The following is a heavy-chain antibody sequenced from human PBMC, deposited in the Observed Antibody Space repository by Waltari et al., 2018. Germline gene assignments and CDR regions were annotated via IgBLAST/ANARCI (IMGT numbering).Heavy chain of an antibody. Sequence: EVQLVESGGGLVQPGGSLRLSCAASGFTFSSYEMNWVRQAPGKGLEWVSYISSSGSTIYYADSVKGLFTISRDNAKNSLYLQMNSLRAEDTAVYYWSRRYRGFDYWGQGTLVTVSS. J-gene: IGHJ4*02. CDR2: ISSSGSTI. D-gene: IGHD3-16*01. CDR3: SRRYRGFDY. V-gene: IGHV3-48*03. CDR1: GFTFSSYE.